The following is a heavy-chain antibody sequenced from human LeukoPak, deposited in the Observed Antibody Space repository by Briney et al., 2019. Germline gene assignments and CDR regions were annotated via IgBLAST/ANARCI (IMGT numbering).Heavy chain of an antibody. CDR3: ARGHYYDSSVYFDY. V-gene: IGHV4-4*07. CDR2: IYTSGST. Sequence: SETLSLTCTVSGGSISSYYWSWIRQPAGKGLEWIGRIYTSGSTNYNPSLKSRVTISVDTSKNQFSLKLSSVTAADTAVYYCARGHYYDSSVYFDYWGQGTLVTVSS. J-gene: IGHJ4*02. CDR1: GGSISSYY. D-gene: IGHD3-22*01.